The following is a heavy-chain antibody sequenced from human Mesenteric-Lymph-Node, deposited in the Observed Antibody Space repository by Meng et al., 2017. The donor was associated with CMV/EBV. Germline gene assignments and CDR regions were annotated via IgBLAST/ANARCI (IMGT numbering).Heavy chain of an antibody. CDR2: VYPGGYA. J-gene: IGHJ5*02. V-gene: IGHV3-66*02. CDR3: VRVPDDNYGWFDP. Sequence: GESLKISCAASGFTVSGDYMSWVRQAPGKGLEWVSGVYPGGYAQYADSVKGRFTISRDNSKSTVFLQMSSLRPEDTAVYYCVRVPDDNYGWFDPWGQGTLVTVSS. CDR1: GFTVSGDY. D-gene: IGHD3-10*01.